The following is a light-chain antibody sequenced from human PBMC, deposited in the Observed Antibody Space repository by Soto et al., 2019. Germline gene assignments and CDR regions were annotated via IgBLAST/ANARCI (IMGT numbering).Light chain of an antibody. CDR1: QTIVSN. CDR3: QQYNNWPPIT. Sequence: EIVITQSPATLAVSPGERGTLSCRASQTIVSNLAWYQQKPGQPPRLLIYDASTRATDIPARFTGSGSGTEFTLTISNLQSEDFAVYYCQQYNNWPPITFGQGTRLEIK. V-gene: IGKV3-15*01. CDR2: DAS. J-gene: IGKJ5*01.